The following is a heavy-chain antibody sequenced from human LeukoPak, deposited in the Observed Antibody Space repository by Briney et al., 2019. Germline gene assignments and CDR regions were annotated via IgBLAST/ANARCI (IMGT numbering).Heavy chain of an antibody. CDR3: AKKVIAAAYSTPYFDY. D-gene: IGHD6-13*01. Sequence: GTSLRLSCAASGFTFSSYPMHWVRQAPGKGLEWVAFLSSDGSYKLHADSVKGRFTIPRDNSKNTLYLQMNGLRAEDTAVYYCAKKVIAAAYSTPYFDYWGQGTLVTVSS. CDR1: GFTFSSYP. V-gene: IGHV3-30*07. J-gene: IGHJ4*02. CDR2: LSSDGSYK.